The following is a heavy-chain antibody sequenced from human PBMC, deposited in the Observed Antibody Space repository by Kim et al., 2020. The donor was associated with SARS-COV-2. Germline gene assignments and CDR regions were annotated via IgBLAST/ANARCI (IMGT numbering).Heavy chain of an antibody. CDR1: GFTFSSYA. CDR2: ISSNGGST. Sequence: GGSLRLSCSASGFTFSSYAMHWVRQAPGKGLEYVSAISSNGGSTYYADSVKGRFTISRDNSKNTLYLQMSSLRAEDTAVYYCVKDKDIVVVVAATRAFDIWGQGTMLTVSS. J-gene: IGHJ3*02. V-gene: IGHV3-64D*09. D-gene: IGHD2-15*01. CDR3: VKDKDIVVVVAATRAFDI.